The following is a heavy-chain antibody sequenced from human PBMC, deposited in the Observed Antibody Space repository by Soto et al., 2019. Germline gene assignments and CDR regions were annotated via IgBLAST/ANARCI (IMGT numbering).Heavy chain of an antibody. J-gene: IGHJ5*02. D-gene: IGHD3-10*01. CDR3: AHYVSASPAGWFDP. Sequence: QITLKESGPALVKPTQTLTLTCTFSGFSLSTSGEAVGWIRQPPGEALEWLALIYWDDDNRYNPTLKTRPTITKDTSKNQVVLTRTNMDPVDTATYYCAHYVSASPAGWFDPWGQGILVTVSS. CDR1: GFSLSTSGEA. V-gene: IGHV2-5*02. CDR2: IYWDDDN.